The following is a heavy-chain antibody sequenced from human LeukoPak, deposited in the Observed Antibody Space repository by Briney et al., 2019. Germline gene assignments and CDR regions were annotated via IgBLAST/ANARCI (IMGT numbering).Heavy chain of an antibody. V-gene: IGHV1-69*13. CDR1: GGTFSSYA. Sequence: SVKVSCEASGGTFSSYAISWVRQAPGQGLEWMGGIIPIFGTANYAQKFQGRVTITADESTSTAYMELSSLRSEDTAVHYCAXXGGDGXXXXDXXGXXTLVTVSS. CDR2: IIPIFGTA. D-gene: IGHD5-24*01. J-gene: IGHJ4*02. CDR3: AXXGGDGXXXXDX.